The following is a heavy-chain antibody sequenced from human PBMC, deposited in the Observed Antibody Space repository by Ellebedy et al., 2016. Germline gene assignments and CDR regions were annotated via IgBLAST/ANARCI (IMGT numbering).Heavy chain of an antibody. D-gene: IGHD3-3*01. CDR2: IVSSGREA. J-gene: IGHJ4*02. CDR1: GFTFSDYY. V-gene: IGHV3-21*06. Sequence: GESLKISCAVSGFTFSDYYMTWVRQAPGKGLEWVATIVSSGREAYYADPLKGRFTISRDNAMNSVYLQLNSLSVEDTAVYYCTRDGSEWSRDYWGQGTLVTVSS. CDR3: TRDGSEWSRDY.